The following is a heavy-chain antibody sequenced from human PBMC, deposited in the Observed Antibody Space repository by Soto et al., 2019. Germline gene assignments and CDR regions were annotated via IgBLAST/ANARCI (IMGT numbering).Heavy chain of an antibody. Sequence: QDQLVQSGAEVKKPGASVKVSCKASVFTSSGISRVRQAPGQRLEWMGWISTHNGNTIYAQKFQGRVIMTMDTSTTTVYMELRSLRPDDTAVYLCAREGILGLFDAYDLWGQGTMVTVSS. V-gene: IGHV1-18*04. D-gene: IGHD3-3*01. CDR2: ISTHNGNT. CDR1: VFTSSG. CDR3: AREGILGLFDAYDL. J-gene: IGHJ3*01.